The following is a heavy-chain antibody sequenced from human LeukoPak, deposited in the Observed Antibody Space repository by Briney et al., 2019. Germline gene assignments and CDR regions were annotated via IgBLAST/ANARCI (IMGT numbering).Heavy chain of an antibody. D-gene: IGHD1-26*01. CDR3: AKDLWMSREGATNFDY. V-gene: IGHV3-23*01. J-gene: IGHJ4*02. CDR2: ISGSGGST. CDR1: RFTVTSTY. Sequence: GGSLRLSCAASRFTVTSTYMAWVRQAPGNGLEWVSAISGSGGSTYYADSVKGRFTISRDNSKNTLYLQMNSLRAEDTAVYYCAKDLWMSREGATNFDYWGQGTLVTVSS.